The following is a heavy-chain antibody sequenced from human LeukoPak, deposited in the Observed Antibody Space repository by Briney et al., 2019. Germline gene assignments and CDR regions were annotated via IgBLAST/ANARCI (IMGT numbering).Heavy chain of an antibody. V-gene: IGHV3-64D*06. CDR3: VKVAAAGIGAFDI. J-gene: IGHJ3*02. CDR2: ITTNGGST. CDR1: GFTFSSFA. Sequence: KSGGSLRLSCAASGFTFSSFAMHWVRQAPGKGLEYISAITTNGGSTYYVDSVRGRFTISRDNSKNTVYLQLSSLRAEDTAVYYCVKVAAAGIGAFDIWGQGTMVTVSS. D-gene: IGHD6-13*01.